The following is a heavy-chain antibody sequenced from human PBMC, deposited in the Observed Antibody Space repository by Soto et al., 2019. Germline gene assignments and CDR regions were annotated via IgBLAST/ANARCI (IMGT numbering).Heavy chain of an antibody. Sequence: GASVKVSCKASGYTFTSYAMHWVRQAPGQRLEWMGWINAGNGNTKYSQKFQGRVTITRDTSASTAYMELSSLRSEDTAVYYCARDPSLQEWELLVMDYWGQGTLVTSPQ. V-gene: IGHV1-3*01. CDR3: ARDPSLQEWELLVMDY. CDR1: GYTFTSYA. CDR2: INAGNGNT. J-gene: IGHJ4*02. D-gene: IGHD1-26*01.